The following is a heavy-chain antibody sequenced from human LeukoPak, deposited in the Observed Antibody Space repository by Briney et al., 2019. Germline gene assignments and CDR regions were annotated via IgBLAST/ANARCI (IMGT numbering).Heavy chain of an antibody. CDR2: IYYSGST. V-gene: IGHV4-59*01. D-gene: IGHD6-19*01. CDR1: GGSISSYY. CDR3: ARVRSSGWFFDY. J-gene: IGHJ4*02. Sequence: SETLSLTCTVSGGSISSYYWSWIRQPPGKGLEWIGYIYYSGSTNYNPSLKSRVTISVDTSKNQFSLKLSSVTAADTAVYYCARVRSSGWFFDYWGQGTLVTVSS.